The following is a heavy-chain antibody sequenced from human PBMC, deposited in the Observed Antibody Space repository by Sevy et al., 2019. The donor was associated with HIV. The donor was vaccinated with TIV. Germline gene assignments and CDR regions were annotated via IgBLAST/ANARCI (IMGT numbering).Heavy chain of an antibody. CDR3: AKRFPKGTYFDI. D-gene: IGHD3-9*01. J-gene: IGHJ4*02. CDR2: VSGSGGRT. V-gene: IGHV3-23*01. CDR1: GFIFSNYT. Sequence: RGSLRLSCAASGFIFSNYTMSWVRLAPGKGLEWVSVVSGSGGRTDYADSVKGRFTISRENFKNTLYLQMNSLRAEDTAVYYCAKRFPKGTYFDIWGQGTLVTVSS.